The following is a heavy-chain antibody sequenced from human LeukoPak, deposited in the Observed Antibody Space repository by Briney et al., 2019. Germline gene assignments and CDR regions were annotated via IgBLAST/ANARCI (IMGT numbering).Heavy chain of an antibody. V-gene: IGHV1-2*02. CDR1: GYTFTSYG. CDR2: INPNSGGT. Sequence: GASVKVFCKASGYTFTSYGISWVRQAPGQGLEWMGWINPNSGGTNYAQKFQGRVTMTRDTSISTAYMELSRLRSDDTAVYYCARDLGKITKLVRYFDYWGQGTLVTVSS. J-gene: IGHJ4*02. CDR3: ARDLGKITKLVRYFDY. D-gene: IGHD5-24*01.